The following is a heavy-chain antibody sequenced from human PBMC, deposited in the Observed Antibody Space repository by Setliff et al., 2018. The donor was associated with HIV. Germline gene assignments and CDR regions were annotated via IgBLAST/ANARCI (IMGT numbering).Heavy chain of an antibody. CDR2: IDDSGSI. CDR3: ARGLTAPAAAGS. CDR1: TEPLTRYD. V-gene: IGHV4-34*01. Sequence: PSETLSLTCAVYTEPLTRYDWAWIRQSPEKGLEWIGEIDDSGSIIYNPSLQSRVTMSVDTSKNQFSLKLSSVTAADTAVYYCARGLTAPAAAGSWGQGMLVTVSS. J-gene: IGHJ5*02. D-gene: IGHD6-13*01.